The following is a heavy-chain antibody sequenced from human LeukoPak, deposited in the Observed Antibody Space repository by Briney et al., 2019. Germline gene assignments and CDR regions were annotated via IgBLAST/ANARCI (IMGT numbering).Heavy chain of an antibody. CDR1: GYSISSGYY. CDR3: ARSTTVTTRWFDP. D-gene: IGHD4-17*01. CDR2: INHSGST. J-gene: IGHJ5*02. V-gene: IGHV4-38-2*02. Sequence: SETLSLTCTVSGYSISSGYYWSWIRQPPGKGLEWIGEINHSGSTNYNPSLKSRVTISVDTSKNQFSLKLSSVTAADTAVYYCARSTTVTTRWFDPWGQGTLVTVSS.